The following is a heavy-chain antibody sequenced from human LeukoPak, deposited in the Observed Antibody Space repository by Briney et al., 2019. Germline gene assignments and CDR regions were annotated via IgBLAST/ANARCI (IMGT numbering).Heavy chain of an antibody. D-gene: IGHD1-7*01. V-gene: IGHV3-48*04. CDR1: GFTFSSYS. Sequence: GGSLRLSCAASGFTFSSYSMNWVRQAPGKGLEWVSYISSNSSTIYYADSVKGRFTISRDNAKNSLYLQMNSLRAEDTAVYYCARSRGGNWNYALGYWGQGTLVTVSS. CDR2: ISSNSSTI. J-gene: IGHJ4*02. CDR3: ARSRGGNWNYALGY.